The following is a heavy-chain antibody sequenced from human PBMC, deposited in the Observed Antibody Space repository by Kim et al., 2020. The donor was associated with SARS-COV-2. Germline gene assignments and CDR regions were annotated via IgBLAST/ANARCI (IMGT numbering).Heavy chain of an antibody. CDR1: GFSFTSHW. J-gene: IGHJ4*02. Sequence: GGSLRLSCGASGFSFTSHWMHWVRQPPGKGLEWVSRVSTDGSLRTYADSLKGRFTISRDNAKNILYLEMISLRVEDTAVYFCARGHSTFVGIALDNWCQG. CDR3: ARGHSTFVGIALDN. V-gene: IGHV3-74*03. CDR2: VSTDGSLR. D-gene: IGHD1-26*01.